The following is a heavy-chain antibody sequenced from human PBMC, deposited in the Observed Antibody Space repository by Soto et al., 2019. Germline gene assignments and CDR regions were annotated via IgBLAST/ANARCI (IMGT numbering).Heavy chain of an antibody. Sequence: ASVKVSCKASGFSFSDYFMHWVRQAPGQGLEGMGIINPSGDSRNYAQKFQGRVTITRDTSTSTVYMDLSSLRYEDTSVYYCARDNSQNSGTPAASSWFHPWGQGTPVTVSS. J-gene: IGHJ5*02. V-gene: IGHV1-46*01. D-gene: IGHD2-15*01. CDR3: ARDNSQNSGTPAASSWFHP. CDR2: INPSGDSR. CDR1: GFSFSDYF.